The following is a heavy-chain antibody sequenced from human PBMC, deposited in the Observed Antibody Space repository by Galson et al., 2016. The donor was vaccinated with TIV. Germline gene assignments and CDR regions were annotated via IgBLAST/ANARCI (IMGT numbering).Heavy chain of an antibody. Sequence: SVKVSCKASGYTFTSFGLSWVRQAPGQGLEWMGWISAYNGDTYFAQNLQDRVTMTTDTSTSTAYMELRRLRSDDTAVYYCARAPPLYSSSWPMDHWGQGTLVTVAS. CDR1: GYTFTSFG. CDR3: ARAPPLYSSSWPMDH. J-gene: IGHJ4*02. CDR2: ISAYNGDT. D-gene: IGHD6-13*01. V-gene: IGHV1-18*01.